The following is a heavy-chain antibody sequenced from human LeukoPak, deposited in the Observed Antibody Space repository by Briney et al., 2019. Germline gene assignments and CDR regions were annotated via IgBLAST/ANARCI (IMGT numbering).Heavy chain of an antibody. V-gene: IGHV3-30*18. CDR1: GFTFSSYG. CDR2: ISYDGSNK. CDR3: AKHMREPGYYYGMDV. D-gene: IGHD2-2*01. Sequence: GGSPRLSCAASGFTFSSYGMHWVRQAPGKGLEWVAVISYDGSNKYYADSVKGRFTISRDNSKNTLYLQMNSLRAEDTAVYYCAKHMREPGYYYGMDVWGKGTTVTVSS. J-gene: IGHJ6*04.